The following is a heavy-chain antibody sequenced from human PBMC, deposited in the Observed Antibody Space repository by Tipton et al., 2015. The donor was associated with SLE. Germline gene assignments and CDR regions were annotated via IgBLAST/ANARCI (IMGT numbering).Heavy chain of an antibody. V-gene: IGHV1-46*01. J-gene: IGHJ3*02. CDR2: INPRSGSP. D-gene: IGHD6-6*01. Sequence: QSGPEVKEPGASVKLSCKASGYTFAGYYIHWVRQAPGQRLEWVGIINPRSGSPSLAQKFQGSLTMTRDTSTNTVTMDLSSLRSDDTAVYYCARAGWQLADAFDIWGQGTMVTVSS. CDR1: GYTFAGYY. CDR3: ARAGWQLADAFDI.